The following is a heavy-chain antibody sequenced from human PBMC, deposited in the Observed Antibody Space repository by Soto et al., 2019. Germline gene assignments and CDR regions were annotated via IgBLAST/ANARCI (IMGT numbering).Heavy chain of an antibody. CDR3: ASITMVRGVMYY. V-gene: IGHV1-18*01. Sequence: ASVKVSCKASGYTFTSYGISWVRQAPGQGLEWMGWISAYNGNTNYAQKHQGRDTMTTDTSTSTAYLELRSLRSDDTAVYYCASITMVRGVMYYWGQGTLVTVSS. CDR1: GYTFTSYG. D-gene: IGHD3-10*01. CDR2: ISAYNGNT. J-gene: IGHJ4*02.